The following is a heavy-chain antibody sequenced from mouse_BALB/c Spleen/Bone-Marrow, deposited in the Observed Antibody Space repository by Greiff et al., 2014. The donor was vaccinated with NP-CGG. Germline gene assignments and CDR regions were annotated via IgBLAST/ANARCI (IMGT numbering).Heavy chain of an antibody. CDR2: IYPGSGST. V-gene: IGHV1S22*01. J-gene: IGHJ2*01. D-gene: IGHD1-2*01. CDR1: GYTFTSCW. Sequence: LQQPGSELVRPGASVKLSCKASGYTFTSCWMHWVKQRPGQGLEWIGNIYPGSGSTNYDEKFKSKATLTVDTSSSTAYMQLSSLTSEDSAVYYGTPRLRYWGQGTTLTVSS. CDR3: TPRLRY.